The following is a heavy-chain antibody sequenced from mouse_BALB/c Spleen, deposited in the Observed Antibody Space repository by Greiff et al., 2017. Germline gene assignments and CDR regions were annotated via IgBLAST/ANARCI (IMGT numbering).Heavy chain of an antibody. CDR1: GYTFTDYE. CDR3: TPITTGY. Sequence: VKLQESGAELVRPGASVTLSCKASGYTFTDYEMHWVKQTPVHGLEWIGAIDPETGGTAYNQKFKGKATLTADKSSSTAYMELRSLTSEDSAVYYCTPITTGYWGQGTTLTVSS. D-gene: IGHD1-1*01. V-gene: IGHV1-15*01. J-gene: IGHJ2*01. CDR2: IDPETGGT.